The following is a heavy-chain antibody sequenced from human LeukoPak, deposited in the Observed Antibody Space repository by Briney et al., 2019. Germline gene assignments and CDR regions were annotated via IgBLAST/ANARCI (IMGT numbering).Heavy chain of an antibody. J-gene: IGHJ3*02. CDR1: GYTFTSYG. D-gene: IGHD3-22*01. Sequence: ASVKVSCKASGYTFTSYGISWVRQAPGQGLEWMGWISAYNGNTNYAQKLQGRATMTTDTSTSTAYMELRSLRSDDTAVYYCARSSGPYYYDSSGPHGAFDIWGQGTMVTVSS. CDR3: ARSSGPYYYDSSGPHGAFDI. V-gene: IGHV1-18*01. CDR2: ISAYNGNT.